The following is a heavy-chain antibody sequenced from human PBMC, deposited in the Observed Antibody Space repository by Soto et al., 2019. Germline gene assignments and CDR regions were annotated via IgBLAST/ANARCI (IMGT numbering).Heavy chain of an antibody. Sequence: QVQLVQSGAEVKKPGSSVKVSCKASGGTFSSYAISWVRQAPGQGLEWMGGIIPIFGTANYAQKFQGRVTITADESTSTAYMELSSLRSEDTAVYYCARVRCSGGSCRRHMPRNWFDPWGQGTLVTVSS. D-gene: IGHD2-15*01. CDR1: GGTFSSYA. CDR3: ARVRCSGGSCRRHMPRNWFDP. V-gene: IGHV1-69*12. J-gene: IGHJ5*02. CDR2: IIPIFGTA.